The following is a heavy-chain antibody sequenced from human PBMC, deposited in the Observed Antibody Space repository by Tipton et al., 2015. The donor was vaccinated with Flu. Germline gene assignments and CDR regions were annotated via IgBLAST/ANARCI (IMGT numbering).Heavy chain of an antibody. V-gene: IGHV4-59*01. CDR1: GGSISDNY. Sequence: TLSLTCTVSGGSISDNYWSWIRQPPGKGLEWIGYLYNSVNINYNPSLQSRITISADTSKNQFSLRLSSVTAADKAVYYCARGVAVAGSLYHSYAMDVWGQGTTVTVPS. D-gene: IGHD6-19*01. CDR3: ARGVAVAGSLYHSYAMDV. J-gene: IGHJ6*02. CDR2: LYNSVNI.